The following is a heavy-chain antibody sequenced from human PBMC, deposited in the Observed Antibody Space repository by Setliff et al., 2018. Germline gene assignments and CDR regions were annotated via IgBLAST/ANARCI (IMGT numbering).Heavy chain of an antibody. CDR2: ISAYSGNT. V-gene: IGHV1-18*04. CDR3: SRLVRFCTRTVCQRLSGDDY. D-gene: IGHD3-10*01. J-gene: IGHJ4*02. Sequence: GASVKVSCKASGYTFSNYGITWVRQAPGQGLEWMGWISAYSGNTKYALTLQGRVTMTTDPSTTTAYLELRSLRSDDTAVYFCSRLVRFCTRTVCQRLSGDDYWGQGTLVTSPQ. CDR1: GYTFSNYG.